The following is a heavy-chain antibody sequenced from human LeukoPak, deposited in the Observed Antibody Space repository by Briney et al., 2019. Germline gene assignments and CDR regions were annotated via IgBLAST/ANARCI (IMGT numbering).Heavy chain of an antibody. V-gene: IGHV3-23*01. D-gene: IGHD2-15*01. CDR1: GFIFSRYA. Sequence: GGSLRLSCAASGFIFSRYAMSWVRQAPGKGLEWVSAISGSGSTTYYAESVKGRFTISRDNSKNTLYLQMNSLRADDTAVYYCAKKVIGYCSGGSCYYDYWGQGTLVTVSS. CDR3: AKKVIGYCSGGSCYYDY. J-gene: IGHJ4*02. CDR2: ISGSGSTT.